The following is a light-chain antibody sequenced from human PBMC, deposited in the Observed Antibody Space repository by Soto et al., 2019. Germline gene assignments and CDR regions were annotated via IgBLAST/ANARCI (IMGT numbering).Light chain of an antibody. J-gene: IGKJ2*02. Sequence: DIQMTQSPSSLSASVGDRVTITCRASQNISTFLNWYQQEPGKAPKLLIYAASSLQGGVPSRFSGSGSGTDFTLTITSLPPEDFASYYCQQSYSTWCTFGQGTKLEIK. CDR3: QQSYSTWCT. CDR1: QNISTF. V-gene: IGKV1-39*01. CDR2: AAS.